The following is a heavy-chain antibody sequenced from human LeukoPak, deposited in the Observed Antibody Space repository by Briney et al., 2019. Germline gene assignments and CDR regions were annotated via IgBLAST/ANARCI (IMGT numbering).Heavy chain of an antibody. CDR2: ISSSSSTI. CDR1: EFSLSSYS. V-gene: IGHV3-48*01. D-gene: IGHD2-2*02. CDR3: ARDRGYCSKARCYNEVADDSGFDC. Sequence: HSGGSLRLSCAASEFSLSSYSMNWVRQAPGKGLEWVSYISSSSSTIYNADSVKGRFTISRGSAKNSLYLQMNSLRAEDTAVYYCARDRGYCSKARCYNEVADDSGFDCWGQGTLVTVSS. J-gene: IGHJ4*02.